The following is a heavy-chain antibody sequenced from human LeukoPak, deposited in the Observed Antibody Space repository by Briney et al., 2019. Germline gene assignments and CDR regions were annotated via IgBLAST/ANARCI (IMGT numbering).Heavy chain of an antibody. Sequence: SETLSLTCTVSGGSISSYYWSWIRQPAGKGLEWIGRIYTSGSTNYNPSLKSRVTMSVDTSKNQFSLKLSSVTAADTAVYYCARGPYYDFWSGLNWFDPWGQGTLVTVSS. J-gene: IGHJ5*02. CDR1: GGSISSYY. CDR2: IYTSGST. V-gene: IGHV4-4*07. CDR3: ARGPYYDFWSGLNWFDP. D-gene: IGHD3-3*01.